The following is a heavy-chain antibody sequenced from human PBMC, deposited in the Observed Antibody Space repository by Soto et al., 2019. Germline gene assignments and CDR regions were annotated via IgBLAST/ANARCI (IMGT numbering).Heavy chain of an antibody. Sequence: EVQLSESGGDLRQPGGSLRLSCAASGFTFTNYAMTWVRQTPGKGLAWVSGISASGGLKHYADSVRGRFTVSRDNSKNILYLQMDNLRDEDTALYYWAREVGAPSGWLDPWGQGTQVTVSS. CDR3: AREVGAPSGWLDP. J-gene: IGHJ5*02. CDR1: GFTFTNYA. D-gene: IGHD1-26*01. V-gene: IGHV3-23*01. CDR2: ISASGGLK.